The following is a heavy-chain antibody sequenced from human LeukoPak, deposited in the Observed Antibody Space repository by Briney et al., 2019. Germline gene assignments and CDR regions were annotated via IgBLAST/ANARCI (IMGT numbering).Heavy chain of an antibody. CDR2: ISYDGSNK. V-gene: IGHV3-30-3*01. CDR1: AFTFSTYA. J-gene: IGHJ3*02. D-gene: IGHD3-3*01. CDR3: ASWRDPELPFGVAGSDAFDI. Sequence: GGSLRLSCAASAFTFSTYAMHWVRQAPGKGLEWVAIISYDGSNKHYADSVKGRFTISRDNAKNSLYLQMNSLRAEDTAVYYCASWRDPELPFGVAGSDAFDIWGQGTMVTVSS.